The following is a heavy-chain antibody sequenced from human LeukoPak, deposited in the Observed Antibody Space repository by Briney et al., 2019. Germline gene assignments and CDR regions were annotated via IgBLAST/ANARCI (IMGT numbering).Heavy chain of an antibody. CDR1: GDSFSSKSTA. J-gene: IGHJ6*02. V-gene: IGHV6-1*01. D-gene: IGHD6-19*01. Sequence: SQTLSLTCAISGDSFSSKSTAWNWIRQSPSRGLEWLGRTYYRSKWYTGYAVSVKGRITINPDTSKNQFSLKLSSVTAADTAVYYCARVWLVNEHACSACYYSMDVWGQGTTVTVSS. CDR2: TYYRSKWYT. CDR3: ARVWLVNEHACSACYYSMDV.